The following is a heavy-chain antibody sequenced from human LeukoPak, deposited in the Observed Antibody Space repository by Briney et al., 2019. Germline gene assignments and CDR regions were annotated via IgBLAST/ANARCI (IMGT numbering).Heavy chain of an antibody. V-gene: IGHV3-23*01. Sequence: GGSLRLSCAASGFTFSSYAMSWVRQAPGKGLEWVSAIGDDVVSTYYAESVKGRFTISRDNSKNTPYLQMNSLRAEDTATYYCARDSPLLTVWGQGTLVTVSS. CDR2: IGDDVVST. CDR1: GFTFSSYA. D-gene: IGHD3-9*01. J-gene: IGHJ4*02. CDR3: ARDSPLLTV.